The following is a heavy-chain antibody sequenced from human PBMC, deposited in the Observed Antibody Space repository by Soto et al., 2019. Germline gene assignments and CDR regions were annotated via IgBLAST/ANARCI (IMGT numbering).Heavy chain of an antibody. CDR2: INAGNGNT. CDR1: GYTFTSYA. CDR3: ARTRIRFLEWLYYYYGMDV. Sequence: ASVKVSCKASGYTFTSYAMHWVRQAPGQRLEWMGWINAGNGNTKYSQKFQGRVTITRDTSASTAYMELSSLRSEDTAVYYCARTRIRFLEWLYYYYGMDVWGQGTTVTVSS. D-gene: IGHD3-3*01. V-gene: IGHV1-3*01. J-gene: IGHJ6*02.